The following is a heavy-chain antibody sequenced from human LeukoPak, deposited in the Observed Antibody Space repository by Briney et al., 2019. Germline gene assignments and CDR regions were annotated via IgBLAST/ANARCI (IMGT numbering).Heavy chain of an antibody. CDR2: ISSSSSYI. CDR3: ARGYSNYGYAFDI. CDR1: GFSFSSYG. D-gene: IGHD4-11*01. Sequence: GGSLRLSCAGSGFSFSSYGMHWVRQAPGKGLEWVSSISSSSSYIYYADSVKGRFTISRDNAKNSLYLQMNSLRAEDTAVYYCARGYSNYGYAFDIWGQGTMVTVSS. V-gene: IGHV3-21*01. J-gene: IGHJ3*02.